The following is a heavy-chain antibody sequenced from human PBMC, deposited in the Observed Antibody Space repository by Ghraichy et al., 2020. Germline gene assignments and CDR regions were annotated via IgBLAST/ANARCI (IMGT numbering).Heavy chain of an antibody. CDR1: GGTFSSYA. V-gene: IGHV1-69*04. D-gene: IGHD2-21*02. CDR3: ARGGMHCGGDCYRGYFDY. J-gene: IGHJ4*02. Sequence: SVKVSCKASGGTFSSYAISWVRQAPGQGLEWMGRIIPILGIANYAQKFQGRVTITADKSTSTAYMELSSLRSEDTAVYYCARGGMHCGGDCYRGYFDYWGQGTLVTVSS. CDR2: IIPILGIA.